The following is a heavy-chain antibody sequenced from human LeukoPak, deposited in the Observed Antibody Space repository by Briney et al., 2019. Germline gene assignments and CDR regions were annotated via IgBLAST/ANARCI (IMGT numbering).Heavy chain of an antibody. CDR1: NYSISSGYY. V-gene: IGHV4-38-2*02. D-gene: IGHD3-9*01. Sequence: PSETLSLTCTVSNYSISSGYYWGWIRQSPGKGLEWIASINHSGITYYNPSLKSRVTISVDTSKNQFSLKLTSVTAADTAVYYCGRDRPTGYYDYWGQGILVTVSS. CDR3: GRDRPTGYYDY. CDR2: INHSGIT. J-gene: IGHJ4*02.